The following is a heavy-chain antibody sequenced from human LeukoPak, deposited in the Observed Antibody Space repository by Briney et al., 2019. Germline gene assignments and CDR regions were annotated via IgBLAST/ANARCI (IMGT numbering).Heavy chain of an antibody. V-gene: IGHV3-53*01. CDR2: IYTGGDT. CDR1: GFTVSSNY. Sequence: GGSLRLSCAASGFTVSSNYVRWVRQAPGKGLEWVSVIYTGGDTYYADSVKGRFTISRDNSKDTVYLQMNSLRAEDTAVHYCARDKFQRGDAFDIWGQGTMVTVSS. CDR3: ARDKFQRGDAFDI. J-gene: IGHJ3*02.